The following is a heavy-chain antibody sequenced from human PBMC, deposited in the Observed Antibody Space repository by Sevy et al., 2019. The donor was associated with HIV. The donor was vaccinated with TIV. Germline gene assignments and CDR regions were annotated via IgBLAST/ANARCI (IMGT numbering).Heavy chain of an antibody. J-gene: IGHJ4*02. Sequence: SETLSLTCAVYGGSFSGYYWSWIRQTPGKGLEWIGEINHSGSTNYNPSLKSRVTISVDTSKNQFSLKLSSVTAADTAVYYCARGVTANFDYWGQGTLVTVSS. V-gene: IGHV4-34*01. CDR3: ARGVTANFDY. CDR1: GGSFSGYY. CDR2: INHSGST. D-gene: IGHD4-4*01.